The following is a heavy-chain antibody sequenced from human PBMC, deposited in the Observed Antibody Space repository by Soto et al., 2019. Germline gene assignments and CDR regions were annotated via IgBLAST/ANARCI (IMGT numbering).Heavy chain of an antibody. D-gene: IGHD3-3*01. CDR1: GYTFTSYY. V-gene: IGHV1-46*01. CDR2: INPSGGST. J-gene: IGHJ6*04. CDR3: ARGFYVFWRGRRPPSYYYYGMDV. Sequence: GASVKVSCKASGYTFTSYYMHWVRQAPGQGLEWMGIINPSGGSTSYAQKFQGRVTMTRDTSTSTVYMELSSLRSEDTAVYYCARGFYVFWRGRRPPSYYYYGMDVWGKGTTVTVSS.